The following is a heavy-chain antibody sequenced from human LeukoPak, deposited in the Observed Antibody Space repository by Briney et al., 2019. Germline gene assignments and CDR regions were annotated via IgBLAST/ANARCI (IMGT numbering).Heavy chain of an antibody. D-gene: IGHD5-18*01. CDR1: GVSITSYH. CDR3: ARDGLYSYGYSYFDY. Sequence: SEXXSLTCTVSGVSITSYHWSWIRQPAGRELEWIGRIHASGSSNYNPSLKSRVTMSVDTSKNQFSLKLTSVTAADTAVYYCARDGLYSYGYSYFDYWGQGTLVTVSS. CDR2: IHASGSS. J-gene: IGHJ4*02. V-gene: IGHV4-4*07.